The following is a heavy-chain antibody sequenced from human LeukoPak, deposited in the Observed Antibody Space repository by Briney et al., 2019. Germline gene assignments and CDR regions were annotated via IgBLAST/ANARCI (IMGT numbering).Heavy chain of an antibody. D-gene: IGHD6-19*01. CDR1: GGSISNYY. J-gene: IGHJ4*02. CDR2: ITYSGST. V-gene: IGHV4-59*01. Sequence: SETLSLTCTVSGGSISNYYWSWIRQPPGKGLEWIGFITYSGSTDHNPSLKSRVTISVDAFKNQFSLKLTSVTAADTAVYYCVRHTTSGWYQVVYWGQGTLVTVSS. CDR3: VRHTTSGWYQVVY.